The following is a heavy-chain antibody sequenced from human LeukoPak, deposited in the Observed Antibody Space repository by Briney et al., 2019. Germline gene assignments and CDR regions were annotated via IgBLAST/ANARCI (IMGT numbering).Heavy chain of an antibody. J-gene: IGHJ6*03. V-gene: IGHV4-61*02. CDR2: IYTSGST. Sequence: PSQTLSLTCTVSGGSISSGSYYWSWIRQPAGKGLEWIGRIYTSGSTNYNPSLKSRVTISVDTSKNQFSLKLSSVTAADTAVYYCARAAYGSGSYRAYYYYYYMDVWGKGTTVTISS. D-gene: IGHD3-10*01. CDR3: ARAAYGSGSYRAYYYYYYMDV. CDR1: GGSISSGSYY.